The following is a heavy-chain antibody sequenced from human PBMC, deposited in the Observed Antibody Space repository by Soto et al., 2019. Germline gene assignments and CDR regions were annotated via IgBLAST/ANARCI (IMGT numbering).Heavy chain of an antibody. Sequence: QVQLVESGGGLVKPGGSLRLSCAASGFTFSDYYMSWIRQAPGKGLEWVSYISSSGSTIYYADSVKGRFTISRDNARKSLYLQMTLLRAEDTAVYYCTRVFYSGTYPSWSDYWGQGTLVTVSS. D-gene: IGHD1-26*01. J-gene: IGHJ4*02. V-gene: IGHV3-11*01. CDR2: ISSSGSTI. CDR1: GFTFSDYY. CDR3: TRVFYSGTYPSWSDY.